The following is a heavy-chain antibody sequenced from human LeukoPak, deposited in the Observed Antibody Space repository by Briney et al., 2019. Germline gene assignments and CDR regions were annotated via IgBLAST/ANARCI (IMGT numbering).Heavy chain of an antibody. Sequence: PGGSLRLSCTASGFTFSSYNMNWVRQAPGKGLEWVSTITCTSTYIDYADSVKGRFTISRDNADNSVYLQMNSLRADDTAVYYCAKERPRGMDVWGQGTSVTVSS. D-gene: IGHD6-6*01. CDR1: GFTFSSYN. CDR2: ITCTSTYI. V-gene: IGHV3-21*01. J-gene: IGHJ6*02. CDR3: AKERPRGMDV.